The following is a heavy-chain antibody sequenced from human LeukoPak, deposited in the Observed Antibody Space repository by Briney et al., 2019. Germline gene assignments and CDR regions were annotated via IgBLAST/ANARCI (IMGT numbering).Heavy chain of an antibody. J-gene: IGHJ1*01. D-gene: IGHD4-23*01. CDR1: GFTFSSYW. Sequence: PGGSLRLSCAASGFTFSSYWMHCVRQAPGKGLVWVSGINTDGRSTSYADSVKGRFTISRDNAKNTLYLQMNSLRAEDTAVYYCYGANAEHWGQGTLVTVSS. CDR2: INTDGRST. V-gene: IGHV3-74*01. CDR3: YGANAEH.